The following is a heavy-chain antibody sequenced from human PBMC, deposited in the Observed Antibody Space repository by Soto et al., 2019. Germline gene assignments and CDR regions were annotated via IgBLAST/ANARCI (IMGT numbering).Heavy chain of an antibody. CDR1: GGSISTYY. J-gene: IGHJ4*02. CDR3: ARAYGGTAFDY. D-gene: IGHD4-17*01. V-gene: IGHV4-59*01. Sequence: PSETLSLTCTVSGGSISTYYWSWIRQPPGKGLEWIGYIYYSGSTNYNPSLKSRVTISVDTSKNQFSLKLSSVTAADTAVYYCARAYGGTAFDYWGQGTLVTAPQ. CDR2: IYYSGST.